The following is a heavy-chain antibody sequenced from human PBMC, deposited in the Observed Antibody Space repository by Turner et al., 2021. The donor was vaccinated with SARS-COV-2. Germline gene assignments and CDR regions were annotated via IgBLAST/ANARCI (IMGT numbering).Heavy chain of an antibody. CDR3: ARLVDTLDYYNGMDV. Sequence: QLQLQASGPGLVKPSETLSLTCTVSGGSISSSSYYWGWIRQPPGKGLEWIGSIYYSGSTYYNPSLKSRVTISVDTSKNQFSLKLSSVTAADTAVYYCARLVDTLDYYNGMDVWGQGTTVTVFS. CDR1: GGSISSSSYY. D-gene: IGHD5-18*01. V-gene: IGHV4-39*01. CDR2: IYYSGST. J-gene: IGHJ6*02.